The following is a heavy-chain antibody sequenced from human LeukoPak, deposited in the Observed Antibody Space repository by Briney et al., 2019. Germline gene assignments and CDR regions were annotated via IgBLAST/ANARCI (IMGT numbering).Heavy chain of an antibody. CDR1: GFTFSSYG. J-gene: IGHJ3*02. D-gene: IGHD2-21*01. Sequence: GGSLRLSCAASGFTFSSYGMHWVRQAPGKGLEWVAVISYDGSNKYYADSVKGRFTISRDNSKNTLYLQMNSLRAEDTAVYYCAKDLVIPLMDIRGQGTMVTVSS. V-gene: IGHV3-30*18. CDR2: ISYDGSNK. CDR3: AKDLVIPLMDI.